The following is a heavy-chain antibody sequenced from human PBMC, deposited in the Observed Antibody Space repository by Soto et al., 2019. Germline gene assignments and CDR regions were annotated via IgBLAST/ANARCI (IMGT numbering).Heavy chain of an antibody. J-gene: IGHJ4*02. V-gene: IGHV1-18*01. D-gene: IGHD3-10*01. CDR3: VRDLDGSGAYYTDF. Sequence: QVQLVQSGAEVKKPGASVKVSCKASGYTFPNYGITWVRQAPGQGLEWMGWSSAYKTNIKYAQKFQGRVTLTTDTSTSTDYMELRSLRSDDTASYYCVRDLDGSGAYYTDFWGQGTLVTVSS. CDR1: GYTFPNYG. CDR2: SSAYKTNI.